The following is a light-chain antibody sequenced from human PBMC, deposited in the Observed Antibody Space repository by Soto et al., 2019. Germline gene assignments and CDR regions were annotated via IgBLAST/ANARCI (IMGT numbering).Light chain of an antibody. CDR1: QSINNW. Sequence: DIQMTQSPSTLSASVGDRVTITCRASQSINNWLAWYQQIPGKAPKLLIYGASNLESGVPSRFSGSGSGTEFTLIISSLQPDDFATYYCQQYNSYSGAFGQGTKVEIK. J-gene: IGKJ1*01. CDR3: QQYNSYSGA. V-gene: IGKV1-5*01. CDR2: GAS.